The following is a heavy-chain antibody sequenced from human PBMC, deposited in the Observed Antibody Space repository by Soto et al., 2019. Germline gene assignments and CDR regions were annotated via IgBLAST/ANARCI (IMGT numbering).Heavy chain of an antibody. J-gene: IGHJ5*02. Sequence: LRLSCAASGFTFSSYAMHWVRQSPCKWLEWVAVMSYDGSNKYYADSVKGRFTISRDNSKNTLYLQMNSLRAEDTAVYYCARDPTYYYGSGSPHGWFDPWGQGTLVTVSS. D-gene: IGHD3-10*01. CDR3: ARDPTYYYGSGSPHGWFDP. V-gene: IGHV3-30-3*01. CDR1: GFTFSSYA. CDR2: MSYDGSNK.